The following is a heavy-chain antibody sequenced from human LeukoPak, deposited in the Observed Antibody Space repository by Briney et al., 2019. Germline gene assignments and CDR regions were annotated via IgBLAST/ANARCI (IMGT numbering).Heavy chain of an antibody. CDR1: GFTFGSYW. Sequence: GGSLRLSCAASGFTFGSYWMSWVRQAPGKGLEWVANIKQDGSEKYYVDSVKGRFTISRDNAKNSLYLQMNSLRAEDTAVYYCARDSLGLVGAPPRLLGYYGMDVWGQGTTVTVSS. CDR2: IKQDGSEK. J-gene: IGHJ6*02. CDR3: ARDSLGLVGAPPRLLGYYGMDV. V-gene: IGHV3-7*01. D-gene: IGHD1-26*01.